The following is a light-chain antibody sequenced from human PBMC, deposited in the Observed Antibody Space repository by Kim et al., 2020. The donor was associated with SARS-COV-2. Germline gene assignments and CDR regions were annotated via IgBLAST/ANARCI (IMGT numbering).Light chain of an antibody. J-gene: IGLJ3*02. V-gene: IGLV6-57*04. CDR2: EDD. CDR3: QSYNRDDVL. Sequence: NFMLTQPHSVSESPGKTVTISCTRSSGSIDDNYVQWYQQRPGGVPTTVIYEDDQRPSGVSDRFSGSIDSSSNSASLTISGLGTEDEAGCYCQSYNRDDVLFGGGTQLTVL. CDR1: SGSIDDNY.